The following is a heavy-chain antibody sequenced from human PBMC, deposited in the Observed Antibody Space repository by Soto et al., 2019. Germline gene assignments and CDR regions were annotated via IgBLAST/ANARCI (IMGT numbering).Heavy chain of an antibody. D-gene: IGHD3-22*01. V-gene: IGHV1-18*01. CDR2: ISAYNGNT. CDR1: GYTFTSYG. J-gene: IGHJ4*02. CDR3: ARDREPDITMIVVVISPPHLGY. Sequence: ASVKVSCKASGYTFTSYGISWVRQAPGQGLEWMGWISAYNGNTNYAQKLQGRVTMTTDTSTSTAYMELRSLRSDDTAVYYCARDREPDITMIVVVISPPHLGYWGQVPLVTFSS.